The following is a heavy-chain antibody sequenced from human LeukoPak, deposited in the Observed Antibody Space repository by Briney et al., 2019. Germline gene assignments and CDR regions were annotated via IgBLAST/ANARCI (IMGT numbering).Heavy chain of an antibody. D-gene: IGHD4-17*01. CDR2: IKSKTDGGTT. Sequence: GGSLRLSCAASGFTFSNAWMSCVRQAPGKGLEWVGRIKSKTDGGTTDYAAPVKGRFTISRDDSKNTLYLQMNSLKTDDTAVYYCTTVYVYGDSAVDYWGQGTLVTVSS. CDR1: GFTFSNAW. V-gene: IGHV3-15*01. J-gene: IGHJ4*02. CDR3: TTVYVYGDSAVDY.